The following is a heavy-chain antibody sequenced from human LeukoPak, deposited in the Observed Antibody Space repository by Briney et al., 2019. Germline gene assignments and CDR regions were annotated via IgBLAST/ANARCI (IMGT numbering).Heavy chain of an antibody. CDR1: GFTFSSYG. Sequence: AWGSLRLSCAASGFTFSSYGMHWVRQAPGKGLEWVAVISYDGNNNYYADSVKGRFTISRDNSKNTLYLQMISLRAEDTAVYYCAKEGAGPGPFDYWGQGTLVTVSS. CDR2: ISYDGNNN. CDR3: AKEGAGPGPFDY. V-gene: IGHV3-30*18. J-gene: IGHJ4*02.